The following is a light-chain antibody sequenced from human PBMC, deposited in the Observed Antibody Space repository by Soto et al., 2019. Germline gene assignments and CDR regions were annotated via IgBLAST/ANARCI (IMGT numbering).Light chain of an antibody. Sequence: QSALIQPASVSGSPGQSITISCTGTSSDVGGSNYVSWYQHHPHRAPKLLIYEVSYRPSGVSNRFSGSKSGNTGSLTISGLQAEDEADYYCSSYTSRKTLEVFGFGTQGTVL. CDR2: EVS. J-gene: IGLJ1*01. CDR3: SSYTSRKTLEV. CDR1: SSDVGGSNY. V-gene: IGLV2-14*01.